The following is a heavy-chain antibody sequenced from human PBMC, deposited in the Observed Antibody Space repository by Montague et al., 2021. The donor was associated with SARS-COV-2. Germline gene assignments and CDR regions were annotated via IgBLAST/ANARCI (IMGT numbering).Heavy chain of an antibody. V-gene: IGHV3-23*01. CDR3: AKGRGTSCSDY. Sequence: SLRLSCAASGFTVSTAVVSWVRQAPGKGLEWVSTINGGGGSTYYADSMRGRFTISRDHSENTLYLQMNSLRAEDTAIYYCAKGRGTSCSDYWGQGTLVTVSS. CDR1: GFTVSTAV. J-gene: IGHJ4*02. D-gene: IGHD2-15*01. CDR2: INGGGGST.